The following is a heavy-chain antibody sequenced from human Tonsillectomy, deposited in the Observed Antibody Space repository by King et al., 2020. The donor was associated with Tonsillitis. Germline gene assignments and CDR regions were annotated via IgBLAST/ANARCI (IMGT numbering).Heavy chain of an antibody. J-gene: IGHJ2*01. V-gene: IGHV4-39*01. CDR1: GGSISSSSYY. CDR2: IYYSGNT. Sequence: LQLQESGPGLVKPSETLSLTCTVSGGSISSSSYYWGWIRQPPGQGLEWIGSIYYSGNTYYNPSLKSRVTISVDTSNNQFSLKLTSVTAADTAVHYCARIPFLEWRPLYWYFDLWGRGTLVTVSS. CDR3: ARIPFLEWRPLYWYFDL. D-gene: IGHD3-3*01.